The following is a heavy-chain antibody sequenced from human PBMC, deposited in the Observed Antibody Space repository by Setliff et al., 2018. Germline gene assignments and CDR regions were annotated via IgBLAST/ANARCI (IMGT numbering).Heavy chain of an antibody. CDR2: IHNRGTT. J-gene: IGHJ4*02. V-gene: IGHV4-59*01. CDR3: ARVAPILGGSGSPHFDY. CDR1: GGSISDYY. D-gene: IGHD3-10*01. Sequence: KTSETLSLTCTVSGGSISDYYWSWIRQPPGKGLEWLGYIHNRGTTNYNPSLRSRVTMSVDTSKKQFSLKLSSVTTADTAVYYCARVAPILGGSGSPHFDYWGPGTLVTSPQ.